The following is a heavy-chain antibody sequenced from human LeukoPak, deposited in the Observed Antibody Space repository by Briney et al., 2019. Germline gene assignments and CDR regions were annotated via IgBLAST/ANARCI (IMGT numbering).Heavy chain of an antibody. CDR3: ARARRDDSSGYYLLYYYYMDV. V-gene: IGHV3-30*03. CDR1: GFTFSSYG. D-gene: IGHD3-22*01. CDR2: ISYDGSNK. J-gene: IGHJ6*03. Sequence: PGRSLRLSCAASGFTFSSYGMHWVRQAPGKGLEWVAVISYDGSNKYYADSVKGRFTISRDNSKNTLYLQMNSLRAEDTAVYYCARARRDDSSGYYLLYYYYMDVWGKGTTVTISS.